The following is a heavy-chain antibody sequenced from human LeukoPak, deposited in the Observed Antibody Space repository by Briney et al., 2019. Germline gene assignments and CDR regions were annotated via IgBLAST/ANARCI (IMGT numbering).Heavy chain of an antibody. D-gene: IGHD1-1*01. V-gene: IGHV3-23*01. CDR3: AKFSVEFYYYYMDV. CDR1: GFTFSSYA. Sequence: GGSLRLPCAASGFTFSSYAMSWVRQAPGKGLEWVSAISGSGGSTYYADSVKGRFTISRDNSKNTLYLQMNSLRAEDTAVYYCAKFSVEFYYYYMDVWGKGTTVTVSS. J-gene: IGHJ6*03. CDR2: ISGSGGST.